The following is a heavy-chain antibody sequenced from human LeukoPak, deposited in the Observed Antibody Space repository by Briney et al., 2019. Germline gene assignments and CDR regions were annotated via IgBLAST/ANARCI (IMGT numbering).Heavy chain of an antibody. Sequence: ASVKVSCKASGYTFTSYGISWVRQTPEQGLEWMGWISAYNGNTNYAQKLQGRVTMTTDTSTSTAYMELRSLRSDDTAVYYCARGSGYSIKGYYYYYGMDVWGQGTTVTVSS. CDR1: GYTFTSYG. CDR2: ISAYNGNT. J-gene: IGHJ6*02. D-gene: IGHD6-13*01. V-gene: IGHV1-18*01. CDR3: ARGSGYSIKGYYYYYGMDV.